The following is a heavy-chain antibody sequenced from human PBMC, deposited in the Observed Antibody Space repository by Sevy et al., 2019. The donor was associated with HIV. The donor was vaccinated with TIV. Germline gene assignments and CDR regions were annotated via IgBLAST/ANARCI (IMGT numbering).Heavy chain of an antibody. CDR3: ARGPGLNGYTYDWEVDY. D-gene: IGHD5-18*01. V-gene: IGHV3-30-3*01. CDR2: ISYDGSKK. Sequence: GGSLRLSCAASGFTFSSYAMHWVRQAPGKGLQWVAVISYDGSKKFYVDSVKGRFTISRDNSKNKLYLQRNSLRPEDTAVYYCARGPGLNGYTYDWEVDYWGQGTLVTVSS. CDR1: GFTFSSYA. J-gene: IGHJ4*02.